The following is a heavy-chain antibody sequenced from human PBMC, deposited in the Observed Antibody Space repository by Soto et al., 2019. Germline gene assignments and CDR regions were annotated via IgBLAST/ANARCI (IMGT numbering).Heavy chain of an antibody. CDR3: ARDGGGLGY. D-gene: IGHD3-10*01. V-gene: IGHV3-74*01. CDR2: IESDGSST. CDR1: GFTFSNYR. Sequence: EVQLVESGGGLVQPGGSVRLSCVVSGFTFSNYRMHWVRQAPGKGLVWVSRIESDGSSTTYVDSVKGRFTISRDNAKNTLYLQMNGLSGEDTAIYYCARDGGGLGYWGQGTLVTVSS. J-gene: IGHJ4*02.